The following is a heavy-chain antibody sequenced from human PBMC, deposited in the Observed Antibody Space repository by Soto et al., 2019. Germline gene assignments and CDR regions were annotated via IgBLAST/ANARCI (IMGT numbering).Heavy chain of an antibody. D-gene: IGHD3-9*01. CDR2: IYYSGST. CDR3: ARLVDFDWPSEYYFDY. V-gene: IGHV4-59*01. J-gene: IGHJ4*02. CDR1: GGSISSYY. Sequence: QVQLQESGPGLVKPSETLSLTCTVSGGSISSYYWSWIRQPPGKGLEWIGYIYYSGSTNYNPSLKSRVTISVDTSKNQFSLKLSSVTAADTAVYYCARLVDFDWPSEYYFDYWGQGTLVTVSS.